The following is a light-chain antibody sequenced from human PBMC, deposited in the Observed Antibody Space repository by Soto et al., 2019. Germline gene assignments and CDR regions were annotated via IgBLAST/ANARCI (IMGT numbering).Light chain of an antibody. J-gene: IGKJ5*01. CDR2: GAS. Sequence: EIVLTQSPGTLSLSPGERATLSCRASQSVSNNYLAWYQQKPGQAPRLLIYGASTRATGIPARFSGSGSGTDFTLTISSLQAEDFAVYYCQQDYNLPFTFGQGTRLEIK. CDR1: QSVSNNY. V-gene: IGKV3D-7*01. CDR3: QQDYNLPFT.